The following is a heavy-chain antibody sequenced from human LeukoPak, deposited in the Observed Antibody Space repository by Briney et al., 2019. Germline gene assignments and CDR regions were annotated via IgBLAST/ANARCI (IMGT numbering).Heavy chain of an antibody. J-gene: IGHJ4*02. CDR2: IIPILGIA. D-gene: IGHD3-22*01. CDR3: ASSYYYDSSGPLDY. Sequence: ASVKVSCKASGGTFSSYAISWVRQAPGQGLEWMGRIIPILGIANYAQKFQGRVTITADKSTSTAYMELSSLRSEDTAVYYCASSYYYDSSGPLDYWGQGTLVTVSS. CDR1: GGTFSSYA. V-gene: IGHV1-69*04.